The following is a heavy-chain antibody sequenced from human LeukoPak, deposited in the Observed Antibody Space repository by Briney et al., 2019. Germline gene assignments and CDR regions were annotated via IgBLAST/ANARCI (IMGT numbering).Heavy chain of an antibody. V-gene: IGHV3-21*01. CDR2: ISSSSSSYI. Sequence: GGSLRLSCAASGFTFSSYSMNWVRQAPGKGLEWVSSISSSSSSYIYYADSVKGRFTISRDNAKNSLYLQMNSLRAEDTAVYYCARRDCSGGSCYSDYRGQGTLVTVSS. D-gene: IGHD2-15*01. CDR3: ARRDCSGGSCYSDY. J-gene: IGHJ4*02. CDR1: GFTFSSYS.